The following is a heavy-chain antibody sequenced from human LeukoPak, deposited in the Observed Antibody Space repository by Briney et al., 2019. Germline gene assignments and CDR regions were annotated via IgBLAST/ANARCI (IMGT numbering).Heavy chain of an antibody. CDR3: ASGTGYTKGCFDY. D-gene: IGHD6-19*01. CDR2: ISSSSNYI. J-gene: IGHJ4*02. CDR1: GFTFSSYS. V-gene: IGHV3-21*01. Sequence: GGSLRLSCAASGFTFSSYSMNWVRQAPGKGLEWVSSISSSSNYIHYADSVKGRFTISGDNAKNSLYLQINSPRAEDTAVYYCASGTGYTKGCFDYWGQGTLVTVFS.